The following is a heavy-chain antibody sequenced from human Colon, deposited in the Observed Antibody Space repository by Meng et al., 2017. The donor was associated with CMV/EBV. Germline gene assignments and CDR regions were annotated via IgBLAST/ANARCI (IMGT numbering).Heavy chain of an antibody. J-gene: IGHJ4*02. CDR3: AKSLFGVGQLVYYDS. D-gene: IGHD3-10*02. Sequence: GGSLRLSCAASGFTFDDYAMHWVRQAPGKGLEWVSVINWNSVTTGYADSVKGRFTISRDASKNTLSLQINSLRGEDTAIYYCAKSLFGVGQLVYYDSWGQGILVTVPQ. CDR1: GFTFDDYA. CDR2: INWNSVTT. V-gene: IGHV3-9*01.